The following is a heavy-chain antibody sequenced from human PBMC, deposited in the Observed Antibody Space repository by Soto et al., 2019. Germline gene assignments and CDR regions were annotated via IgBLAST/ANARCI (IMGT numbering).Heavy chain of an antibody. Sequence: EVQLVESGGGLVQPGGSLRLSCAASGFTFSIYGMNWVRQAPGKGLEWVSYIGSGGTTIYYADSVKGRFTISRDNAKNSLYLQMNSLRDEDTAVYYCARDLVTTFVYWGQGTLVTVSS. CDR3: ARDLVTTFVY. V-gene: IGHV3-48*02. J-gene: IGHJ4*02. CDR1: GFTFSIYG. CDR2: IGSGGTTI. D-gene: IGHD4-17*01.